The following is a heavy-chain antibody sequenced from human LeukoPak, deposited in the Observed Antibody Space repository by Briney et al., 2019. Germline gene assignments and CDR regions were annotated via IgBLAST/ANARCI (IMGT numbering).Heavy chain of an antibody. CDR1: GFTVSSNY. CDR2: ISGSGGNT. V-gene: IGHV3-23*01. D-gene: IGHD3-22*01. J-gene: IGHJ4*02. CDR3: AKGREGEYYYDSSEN. Sequence: GGSLRLSCAASGFTVSSNYMSWVRQAPGKGLEWVSVISGSGGNTYYADSVKGRFTISRDNAKNSLYLQMNSLRAEDTALYYCAKGREGEYYYDSSENWGQGTLVTVSS.